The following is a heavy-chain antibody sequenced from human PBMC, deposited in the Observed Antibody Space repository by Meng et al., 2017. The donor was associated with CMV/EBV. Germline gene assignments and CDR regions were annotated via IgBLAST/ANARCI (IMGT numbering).Heavy chain of an antibody. V-gene: IGHV3-53*01. Sequence: GESLKISCAASGFTVSSNYMGWVRQAPGKGLEWVSVIYSGGSTYYADSVKGRFTISRDNSKNTLYLQMNSLRAEDTAVYYCARLTKYYDFWSGYYTYWFDPWGQGTLVTVSS. J-gene: IGHJ5*02. D-gene: IGHD3-3*01. CDR1: GFTVSSNY. CDR3: ARLTKYYDFWSGYYTYWFDP. CDR2: IYSGGST.